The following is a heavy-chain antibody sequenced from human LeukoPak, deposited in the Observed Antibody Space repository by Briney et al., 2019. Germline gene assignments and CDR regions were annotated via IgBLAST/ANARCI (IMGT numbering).Heavy chain of an antibody. V-gene: IGHV3-23*01. CDR1: GFTFSSYS. CDR3: AKDLTMVRGVVDY. J-gene: IGHJ4*02. Sequence: GGSLRLSCAASGFTFSSYSMNWFRQAPGKGLEWVSAISGSGGSTYYADSVKGRFTISRDNSKNTLYLQMNSLRAEDTAVYYCAKDLTMVRGVVDYWGQGTLVTVSS. D-gene: IGHD3-10*01. CDR2: ISGSGGST.